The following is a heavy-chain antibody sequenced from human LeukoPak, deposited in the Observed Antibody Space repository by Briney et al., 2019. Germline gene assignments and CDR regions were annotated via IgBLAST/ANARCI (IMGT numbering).Heavy chain of an antibody. Sequence: GGSLRLSCAASGFTFSSYAMSWVRQAPGKGLEWVSAISGSGGSTYYADSVKGRFTISRDNARKSLYLQMNSLRAEDTAVYYCARGPTYYDTSAFSPLFDYWGQGTLVTVSS. CDR3: ARGPTYYDTSAFSPLFDY. V-gene: IGHV3-23*01. D-gene: IGHD3-22*01. J-gene: IGHJ4*02. CDR2: ISGSGGST. CDR1: GFTFSSYA.